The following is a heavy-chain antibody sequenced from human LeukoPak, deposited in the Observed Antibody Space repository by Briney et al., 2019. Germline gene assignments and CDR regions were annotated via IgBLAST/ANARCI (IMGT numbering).Heavy chain of an antibody. CDR2: INSDGSST. Sequence: PGGSLRLSCAASGFTFSHHGMHWVRQAPGKGLEWVSRINSDGSSTIYADSVKGRFTISRDNAKNTLYLQMNSLRAEDAAVYYCAELGITMIGGVWGKGTTVTISS. CDR3: AELGITMIGGV. D-gene: IGHD3-10*02. J-gene: IGHJ6*04. V-gene: IGHV3-74*01. CDR1: GFTFSHHG.